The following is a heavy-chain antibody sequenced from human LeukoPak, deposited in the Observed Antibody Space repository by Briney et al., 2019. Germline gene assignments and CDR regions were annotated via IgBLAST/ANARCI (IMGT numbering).Heavy chain of an antibody. CDR1: GFTFSSYG. CDR3: AKWAYYYDSSAFDY. J-gene: IGHJ4*02. D-gene: IGHD3-22*01. CDR2: ISYDGSNK. Sequence: GGSLRLSCAASGFTFSSYGMHWVRQAPGKGLEWVAVISYDGSNKYYADSVKGRFTISRDNSKNTLYLQMNGLRAEHTAVYYCAKWAYYYDSSAFDYWGQGTLVTVSS. V-gene: IGHV3-30*18.